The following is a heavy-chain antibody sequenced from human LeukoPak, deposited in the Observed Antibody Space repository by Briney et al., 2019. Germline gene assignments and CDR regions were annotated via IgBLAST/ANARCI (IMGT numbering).Heavy chain of an antibody. CDR1: GGSISNYY. V-gene: IGHV4-59*01. CDR3: ARGSAATAADFDY. D-gene: IGHD6-25*01. CDR2: IYYTGGT. J-gene: IGHJ4*02. Sequence: SETLSLTCTVSGGSISNYYWSWIRQSPGKGLEWIGYIYYTGGTNSNPSLKSRVSISVDTSKNQFSLRLNSVTAADTAVYYCARGSAATAADFDYWGQGTLVTVSS.